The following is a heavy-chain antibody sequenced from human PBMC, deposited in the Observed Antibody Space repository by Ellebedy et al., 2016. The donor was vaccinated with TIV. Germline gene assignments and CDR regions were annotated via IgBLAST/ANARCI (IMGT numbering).Heavy chain of an antibody. J-gene: IGHJ1*01. D-gene: IGHD1-26*01. CDR2: INHGGST. CDR1: GGSFSGYY. CDR3: ARDPGGGTMKYFQH. Sequence: SETLSLTCVVHGGSFSGYYWSWIRQPPGKGLEWIGEINHGGSTNYNPSLKSRVTISVDTSKNQFSLKLSSVTAADTAVYYCARDPGGGTMKYFQHWGRGTLVTVSS. V-gene: IGHV4-34*01.